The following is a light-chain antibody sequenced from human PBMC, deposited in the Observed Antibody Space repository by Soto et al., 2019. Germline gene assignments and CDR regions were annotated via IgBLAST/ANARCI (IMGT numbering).Light chain of an antibody. Sequence: DIQMTQSPSTLSVSVGDRVTITCRASQSSTRFLGWYQQKPGKAPNRLIYDVSILESGVPSRFSGSGSGTEFPLTISSLQADDLATYYCQQYNSYSSWTFGQGNKVE. V-gene: IGKV1-5*01. CDR1: QSSTRF. CDR3: QQYNSYSSWT. J-gene: IGKJ1*01. CDR2: DVS.